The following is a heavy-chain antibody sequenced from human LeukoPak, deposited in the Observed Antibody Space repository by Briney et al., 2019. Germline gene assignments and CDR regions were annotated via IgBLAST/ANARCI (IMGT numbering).Heavy chain of an antibody. J-gene: IGHJ4*02. CDR3: ARDLGDGYLANDY. CDR1: GVSISSGAYY. CDR2: FYYSGST. D-gene: IGHD5-24*01. Sequence: PSETLSLTCTVSGVSISSGAYYWSWIRQYPGKGLEWIGYFYYSGSTYYNPSLKSRVTLSVDTSENQFSLELTSVTAADTAVYYCARDLGDGYLANDYWGQGTLVTVSS. V-gene: IGHV4-31*03.